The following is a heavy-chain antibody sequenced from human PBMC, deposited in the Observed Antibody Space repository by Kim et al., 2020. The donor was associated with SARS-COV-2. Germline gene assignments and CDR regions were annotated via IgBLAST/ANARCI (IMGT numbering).Heavy chain of an antibody. CDR2: T. Sequence: TTYSQKFQGRVTITRDPAARTAYMELSCLRSEDTAVYYCARDLPISGEDYWGQGTLVTVSS. J-gene: IGHJ4*02. D-gene: IGHD2-15*01. V-gene: IGHV1-3*01. CDR3: ARDLPISGEDY.